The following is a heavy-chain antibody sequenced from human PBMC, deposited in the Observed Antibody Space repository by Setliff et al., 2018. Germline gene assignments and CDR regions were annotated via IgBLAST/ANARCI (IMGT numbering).Heavy chain of an antibody. CDR1: GITFKNAW. Sequence: PGGSLRLSCAASGITFKNAWMTCVRQAPGKGLEWVGRIKSATEDAATDLAAAVKGRFTMSRDASRNTVYLQMSSLKSEDTAINYCPTGPRDNRNFLNWLGSWGQGTLVTVSS. D-gene: IGHD3-9*01. V-gene: IGHV3-15*01. CDR3: PTGPRDNRNFLNWLGS. J-gene: IGHJ5*01. CDR2: IKSATEDAAT.